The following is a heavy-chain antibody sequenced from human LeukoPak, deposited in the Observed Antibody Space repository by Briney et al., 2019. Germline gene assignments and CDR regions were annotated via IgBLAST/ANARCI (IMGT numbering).Heavy chain of an antibody. CDR1: GYSFTSYW. J-gene: IGHJ3*02. V-gene: IGHV5-51*01. Sequence: GESLKISCKGSGYSFTSYWIGWVRQMPGKGLEWMGIIYPGDSDTRYSPSFQGHVTISADKSISTAYLQWSSLKASDTAMYYCATETYYYDSSGYGDAFDIWGQGTMVTVSS. CDR3: ATETYYYDSSGYGDAFDI. D-gene: IGHD3-22*01. CDR2: IYPGDSDT.